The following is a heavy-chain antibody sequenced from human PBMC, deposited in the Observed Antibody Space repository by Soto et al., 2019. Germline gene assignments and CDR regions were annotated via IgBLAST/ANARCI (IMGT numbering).Heavy chain of an antibody. Sequence: QVQLVQSGAEVKKPGSSVKVSCTASGGSLSNFGISWVRQAPGQGLEWMGAIIPVVGTTNYAQKFQDRVTINADESTARVYMAVRSRTSEDTAVYYCARGDATKGGVTTYYAMAVWVQGSAVTVSS. CDR3: ARGDATKGGVTTYYAMAV. D-gene: IGHD3-22*01. CDR1: GGSLSNFG. CDR2: IIPVVGTT. J-gene: IGHJ6*02. V-gene: IGHV1-69*12.